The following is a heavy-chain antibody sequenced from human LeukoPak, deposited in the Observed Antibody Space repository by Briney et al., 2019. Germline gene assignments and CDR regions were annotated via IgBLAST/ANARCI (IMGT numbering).Heavy chain of an antibody. CDR3: ARSGYSYGYGVSSDY. J-gene: IGHJ4*02. Sequence: GGSLXLSCAASAFTFRSYSMNWVRQARGKGLEWVSSIGGSSSSIYYADSVKGRFTISRDNAKNSLYLQMNSLGAEDTAVYYCARSGYSYGYGVSSDYWGQGTLVTVSS. D-gene: IGHD5-18*01. CDR1: AFTFRSYS. V-gene: IGHV3-21*01. CDR2: IGGSSSSI.